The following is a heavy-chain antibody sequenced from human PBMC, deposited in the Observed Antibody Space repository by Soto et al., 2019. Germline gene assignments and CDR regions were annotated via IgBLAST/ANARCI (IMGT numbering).Heavy chain of an antibody. CDR1: GGSISSSSYY. D-gene: IGHD3-3*01. V-gene: IGHV4-39*01. Sequence: SETLSLTXTVSGGSISSSSYYWGWIRQPPGKGLEWIGSIYYSGSTYYNPSLKSRVTISVDTSKNQFSLKLSSVTAADTAVYYCAVTYYDIWSGYSFNDYWGQGTLVTVSS. CDR2: IYYSGST. CDR3: AVTYYDIWSGYSFNDY. J-gene: IGHJ4*02.